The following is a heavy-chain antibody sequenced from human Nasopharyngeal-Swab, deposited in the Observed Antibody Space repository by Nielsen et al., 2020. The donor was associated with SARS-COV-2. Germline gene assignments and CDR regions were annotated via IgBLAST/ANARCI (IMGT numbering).Heavy chain of an antibody. CDR2: TYYGSKWYN. CDR1: GDSVLSHNVG. J-gene: IGHJ4*02. Sequence: QTHSLTSAISGDSVLSHNVGWNWNRQAPSRGLEWLGRTYYGSKWYNHYAPSVKSRVTIKPDTSKNQFSLQMDSVTPEDSAVYYCARGFLQTGFDYWGQGTLVTVSS. V-gene: IGHV6-1*01. CDR3: ARGFLQTGFDY. D-gene: IGHD3-9*01.